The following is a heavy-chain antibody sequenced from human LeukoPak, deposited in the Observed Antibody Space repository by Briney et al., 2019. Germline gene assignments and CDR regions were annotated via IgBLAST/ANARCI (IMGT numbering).Heavy chain of an antibody. D-gene: IGHD3-22*01. J-gene: IGHJ4*02. CDR3: AREASYYYDSSGYYPYFDY. CDR1: GYTFTSYY. CDR2: INPSGGST. Sequence: ASVRVSCKASGYTFTSYYMHWVRQAPGQGLEWMGIINPSGGSTSYAQKFQGRVTMTRDMSTSTVYMELSSLRSADTAVYYCAREASYYYDSSGYYPYFDYWGQGTLVTVSS. V-gene: IGHV1-46*01.